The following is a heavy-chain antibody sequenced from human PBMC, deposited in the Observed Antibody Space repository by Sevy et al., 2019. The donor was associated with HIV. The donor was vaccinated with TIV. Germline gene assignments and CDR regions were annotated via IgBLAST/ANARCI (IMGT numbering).Heavy chain of an antibody. D-gene: IGHD5-12*01. CDR2: IRRNSHEPYGGTT. CDR3: TRALATADTPEYYFDY. J-gene: IGHJ4*02. CDR1: GFTFGDYA. Sequence: GSLRLSCTSSGFTFGDYAMSWFRQAPGKGLEWVAFIRRNSHEPYGGTTEYAASVKGRFTISRDDSKSMAYLQMNSLKTEDTAVYYCTRALATADTPEYYFDYWGQGILVTVSS. V-gene: IGHV3-49*03.